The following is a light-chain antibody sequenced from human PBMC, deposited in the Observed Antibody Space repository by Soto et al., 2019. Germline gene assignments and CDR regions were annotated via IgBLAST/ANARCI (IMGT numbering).Light chain of an antibody. CDR3: QQSYTTPVT. J-gene: IGKJ5*01. Sequence: DIPMTQSPSSLSASVGNRVTITCRASQTISTYLNWYQQKPGKAPKLLIYAASSLQSGVPSRFSGSASGTDFTLTIHSLQPEDFATYFCQQSYTTPVTFGQGTRLEIK. V-gene: IGKV1-39*01. CDR2: AAS. CDR1: QTISTY.